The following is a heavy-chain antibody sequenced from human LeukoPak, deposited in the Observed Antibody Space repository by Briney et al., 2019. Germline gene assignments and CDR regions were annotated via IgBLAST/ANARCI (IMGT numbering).Heavy chain of an antibody. CDR3: AKDGRPEQLASYFDY. J-gene: IGHJ4*02. D-gene: IGHD6-13*01. CDR2: INPNSGGT. CDR1: GYTFTGYY. Sequence: ASVKVSCKASGYTFTGYYMHWVRQAPGQGLEWMGWINPNSGGTNYAQKFQGRVTMTRDTSISTAYMELSRLRSDDTALYYCAKDGRPEQLASYFDYWGQGTLVTVSS. V-gene: IGHV1-2*02.